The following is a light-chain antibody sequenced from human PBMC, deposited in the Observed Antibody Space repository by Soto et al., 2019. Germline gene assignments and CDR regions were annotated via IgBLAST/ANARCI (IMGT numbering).Light chain of an antibody. CDR3: QQRSSWPIT. CDR2: DAS. CDR1: QSISSW. Sequence: TQSPITLSASVGDRVTITCRASQSISSWLAWYQQKPGQAPRLLIYDASNRATGIPDRVSGSGSGTDFTLTISSLEPEDFAVDECQQRSSWPITFGQGTRLEIK. V-gene: IGKV3-11*01. J-gene: IGKJ5*01.